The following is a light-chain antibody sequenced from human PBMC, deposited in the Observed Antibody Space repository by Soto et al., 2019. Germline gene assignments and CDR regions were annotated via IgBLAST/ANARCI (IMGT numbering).Light chain of an antibody. CDR1: QSITRY. J-gene: IGKJ1*01. CDR2: GAS. V-gene: IGKV1-39*01. Sequence: DIQMTQSPSSLSASVGDRVTITCRASQSITRYLNWYQQKPGKAPRLLIYGASTLQSGVSSRFSGSGSGTVFTLTIGSLQPEDFATYYCQQSASAPRTFGQGNKVEIK. CDR3: QQSASAPRT.